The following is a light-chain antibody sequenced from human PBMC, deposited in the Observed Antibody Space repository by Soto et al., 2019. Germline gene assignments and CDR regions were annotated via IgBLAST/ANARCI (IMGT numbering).Light chain of an antibody. CDR2: GVS. V-gene: IGKV1-5*03. CDR3: XXXGGYSWT. Sequence: DIQMTQSPSTLSASVGDRVTITCRASQTISHWLAWYQQKPGKAPNLLIYGVSNLASGVPSRFSGTGSGTEFTLXIXXXXPDXXAXXXXXXXGGYSWTFGHGTKVEIK. CDR1: QTISHW. J-gene: IGKJ1*01.